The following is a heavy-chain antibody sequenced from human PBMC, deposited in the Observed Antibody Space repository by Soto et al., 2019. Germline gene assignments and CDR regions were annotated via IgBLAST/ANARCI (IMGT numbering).Heavy chain of an antibody. CDR1: GFAFSSYT. D-gene: IGHD6-19*01. CDR2: ISASGGST. CDR3: AKDRGGFARGWEYYDF. V-gene: IGHV3-23*01. Sequence: GGSLRLSCAASGFAFSSYTMSWVRQTPGKGLEWVSSISASGGSTYYGDSLKGRFTISRDNSKNTLNLHIKSLGVEDSAVYYCAKDRGGFARGWEYYDFWGQGTQVTVST. J-gene: IGHJ4*02.